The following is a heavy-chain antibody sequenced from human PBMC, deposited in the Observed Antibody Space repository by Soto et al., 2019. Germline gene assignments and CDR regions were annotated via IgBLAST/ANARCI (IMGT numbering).Heavy chain of an antibody. CDR2: IDPSDSYT. D-gene: IGHD6-19*01. V-gene: IGHV5-10-1*01. CDR1: GYSFTSYW. J-gene: IGHJ6*02. CDR3: ARQSRYSSGWYESDYYYGMDV. Sequence: GECLKISCKGSGYSFTSYWVSWVRQMPVKGLEWMGRIDPSDSYTNYSPSFQGHVTISADKSISTAYLQWSSLKASDTAMYYCARQSRYSSGWYESDYYYGMDVWGQGTTVTVSS.